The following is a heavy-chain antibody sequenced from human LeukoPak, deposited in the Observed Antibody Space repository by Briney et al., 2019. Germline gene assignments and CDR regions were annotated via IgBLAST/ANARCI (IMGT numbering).Heavy chain of an antibody. Sequence: SETLSLTFTVSVASINGHYWTWLPQPPGKGLKWFGYASYIRGTNYNPSLKSRVSMSVAASKNEFSLKLSSVTAADTGVYYCATSYGGYVLDYWGQGALVIVSS. J-gene: IGHJ4*02. CDR2: ASYIRGT. CDR1: VASINGHY. V-gene: IGHV4-59*11. D-gene: IGHD1-26*01. CDR3: ATSYGGYVLDY.